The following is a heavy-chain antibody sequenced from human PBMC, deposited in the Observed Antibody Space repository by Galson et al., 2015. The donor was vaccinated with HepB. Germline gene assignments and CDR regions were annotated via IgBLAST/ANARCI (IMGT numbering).Heavy chain of an antibody. J-gene: IGHJ6*02. CDR2: ISYDGSNK. V-gene: IGHV3-30-3*01. Sequence: SLRLSCAASGFTFSSYAMHWVRQAPGKGLEWVAVISYDGSNKYYADSVKGRFTISRDNSKNTLYLQMNSLRAEDTAVYYCERDRTGWDFYYYGMDVWGQGTTVTVSS. CDR1: GFTFSSYA. D-gene: IGHD1-1*01. CDR3: ERDRTGWDFYYYGMDV.